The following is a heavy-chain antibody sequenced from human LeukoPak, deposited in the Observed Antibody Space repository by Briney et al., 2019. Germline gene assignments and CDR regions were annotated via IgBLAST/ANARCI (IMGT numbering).Heavy chain of an antibody. CDR1: GYTFTDYH. J-gene: IGHJ6*03. V-gene: IGHV1-2*02. CDR3: AREGAMVRGEPRYYNYYYMDV. Sequence: ASVKVSCKASGYTFTDYHMRWVRQAPGQGLEWMGWINPNSGGRNYAQKFQGRVTMSRDTSISTVYMELTRLRSDDTAVYYCAREGAMVRGEPRYYNYYYMDVWGTGTTVTVS. CDR2: INPNSGGR. D-gene: IGHD3-10*01.